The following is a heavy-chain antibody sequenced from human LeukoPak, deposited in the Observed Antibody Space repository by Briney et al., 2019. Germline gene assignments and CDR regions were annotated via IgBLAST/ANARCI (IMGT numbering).Heavy chain of an antibody. CDR2: IIPIFGTA. CDR1: GGTFSSYA. V-gene: IGHV1-69*05. J-gene: IGHJ6*03. CDR3: ARQARANLCSSTSCYTPSVYYYYIDV. D-gene: IGHD2-2*02. Sequence: SVKVSCKASGGTFSSYAISWVRQAPGQGLEWMGGIIPIFGTANYAQKFQGRVTITTDESTSTAYMELSSLRSEDTAVYYCARQARANLCSSTSCYTPSVYYYYIDVWGKGTTVTVSS.